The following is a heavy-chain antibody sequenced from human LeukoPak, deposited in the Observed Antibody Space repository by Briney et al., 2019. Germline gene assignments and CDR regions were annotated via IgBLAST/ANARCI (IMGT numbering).Heavy chain of an antibody. D-gene: IGHD6-13*01. J-gene: IGHJ4*02. V-gene: IGHV4-39*01. CDR1: GGSISSSSYY. CDR3: AKALSSALYSSSWYPFDY. Sequence: SETLSLTCTVSGGSISSSSYYWGWIRQPPGKGLEWMESIYYSGSTYYNPSLKSRVTISVDTSKNQFSLKLSSVTAADTAVYYCAKALSSALYSSSWYPFDYWGQGTLVTVSS. CDR2: IYYSGST.